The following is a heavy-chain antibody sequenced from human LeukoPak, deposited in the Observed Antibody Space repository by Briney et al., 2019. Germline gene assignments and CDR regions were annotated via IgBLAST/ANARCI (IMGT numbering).Heavy chain of an antibody. Sequence: GGSLRLPCAASGFPVSSNYMSGVRQAPGKGLEGSSVIYSGGSTYYADSVKGRFTISRDNSKNTLYLQMNSLRAEDTAVYYCARDPYYDILTGYYTDAFDIWGQGTMVTVSS. J-gene: IGHJ3*02. CDR1: GFPVSSNY. V-gene: IGHV3-66*01. CDR3: ARDPYYDILTGYYTDAFDI. D-gene: IGHD3-9*01. CDR2: IYSGGST.